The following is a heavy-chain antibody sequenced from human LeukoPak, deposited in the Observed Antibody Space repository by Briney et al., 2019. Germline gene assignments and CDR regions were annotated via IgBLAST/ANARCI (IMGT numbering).Heavy chain of an antibody. Sequence: PGGSLRLSCAASGFTFSSYGMHWVRQAPGKGLEWVAVISYDGSNKYYADSVKGRFTISRDNSKNTLYLQMNSLRAEDTAVYYCARELLGEGPDAFDVWGQGTIVTVSS. CDR1: GFTFSSYG. J-gene: IGHJ3*01. CDR3: ARELLGEGPDAFDV. CDR2: ISYDGSNK. V-gene: IGHV3-30*03. D-gene: IGHD3-16*01.